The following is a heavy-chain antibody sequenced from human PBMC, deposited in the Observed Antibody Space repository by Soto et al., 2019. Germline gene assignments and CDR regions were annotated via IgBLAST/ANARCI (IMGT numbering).Heavy chain of an antibody. CDR3: AKTSGIVGATRPWW. D-gene: IGHD1-26*01. CDR2: ISGSGGST. CDR1: GFTFSSYA. V-gene: IGHV3-23*01. Sequence: EVQLLESGGGLVQPGGSLRLSCAASGFTFSSYAMSWVRQAPGKGLEWVSAISGSGGSTYYADSVKGRFTISRDNSKNTLYLQMNSVRAEDTAVYYCAKTSGIVGATRPWWWGQGTLVTVSS. J-gene: IGHJ4*02.